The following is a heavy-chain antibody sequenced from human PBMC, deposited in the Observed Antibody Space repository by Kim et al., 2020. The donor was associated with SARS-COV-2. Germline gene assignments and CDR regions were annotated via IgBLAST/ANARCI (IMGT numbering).Heavy chain of an antibody. CDR3: ARRGSFGMDA. Sequence: GGSLRLSCVASGFTFSSYAMRWVRQAPGKGLEWVSSITSTGGSTSYADSVKGRFTISRDNSKTTVDLQMNSLRAEGTAMYDCARRGSFGMDAWGEG. D-gene: IGHD3-10*01. J-gene: IGHJ6*01. V-gene: IGHV3-23*01. CDR1: GFTFSSYA. CDR2: ITSTGGST.